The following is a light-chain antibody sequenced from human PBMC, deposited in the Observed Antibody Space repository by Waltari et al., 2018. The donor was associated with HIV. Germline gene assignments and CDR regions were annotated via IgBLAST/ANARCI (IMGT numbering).Light chain of an antibody. CDR1: ALPKQY. CDR2: KDS. Sequence: SYELTQPPSVSVSPGQTARITCPGDALPKQYTFWYQQQPGQAPVLVIYKDSERPSGIPERFSASTSGTTVTLTIIGVQAEDEADYYCQSADNSGCWVFGGGTKLTVL. CDR3: QSADNSGCWV. J-gene: IGLJ3*02. V-gene: IGLV3-25*03.